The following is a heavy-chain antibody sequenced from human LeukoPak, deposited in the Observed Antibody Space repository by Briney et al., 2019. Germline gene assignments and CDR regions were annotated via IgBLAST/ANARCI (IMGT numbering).Heavy chain of an antibody. V-gene: IGHV3-30-3*01. D-gene: IGHD3-10*01. CDR3: ARDPGRDMVQYYYYYGIDV. J-gene: IGHJ6*02. CDR2: ISYDGSTK. Sequence: QSGGSLRLSCAASGFTFSSYAMQWVRQAPGKGLEWVAVISYDGSTKYYADSVKVRFTISRDNSKNTLYLQMNSLRAEDTAVYYCARDPGRDMVQYYYYYGIDVWGQGTTVTVSS. CDR1: GFTFSSYA.